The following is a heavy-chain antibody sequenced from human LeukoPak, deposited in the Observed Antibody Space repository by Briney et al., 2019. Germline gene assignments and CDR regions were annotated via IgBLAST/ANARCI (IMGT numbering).Heavy chain of an antibody. CDR1: GYTFTSYD. V-gene: IGHV1-8*03. CDR2: MNPNSGNT. CDR3: ARDPLRSPGFDY. J-gene: IGHJ4*02. D-gene: IGHD3-3*01. Sequence: ASVKVSCKASGYTFTSYDINRVRQATGQGLEWMGWMNPNSGNTGYAQKFQGRVTITRSTSISTAYMELSSLRSEDTAVYYCARDPLRSPGFDYWGQGTLVTVSS.